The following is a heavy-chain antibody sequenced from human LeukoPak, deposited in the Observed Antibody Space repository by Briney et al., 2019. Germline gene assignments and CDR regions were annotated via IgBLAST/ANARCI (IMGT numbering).Heavy chain of an antibody. D-gene: IGHD4-23*01. J-gene: IGHJ4*02. V-gene: IGHV3-21*01. CDR2: ISSSSSYI. CDR3: AKDGVNYGGNPGPFDY. CDR1: GFTFSSYA. Sequence: TGGSLRLSCAASGFTFSSYAMSWVRQAPGKGLEWVSSISSSSSYIYYADSVKGRFTISRDNSKNTLYLQMNSLRAEDTAVYYCAKDGVNYGGNPGPFDYWGQGTLVTVSS.